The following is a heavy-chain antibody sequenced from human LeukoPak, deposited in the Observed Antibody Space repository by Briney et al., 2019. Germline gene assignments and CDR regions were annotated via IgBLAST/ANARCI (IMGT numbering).Heavy chain of an antibody. CDR2: INHSGST. V-gene: IGHV4-34*01. Sequence: SETLSLTCAVYGGCFSGYYWSWIRQPPGKGLEWIGEINHSGSTNYNPSLKSRVTISVDTSKNQFSLKLSSVTAADTAVYYCARGILEARKWAVRGVKDDYWGQGTLVTVSS. CDR3: ARGILEARKWAVRGVKDDY. CDR1: GGCFSGYY. D-gene: IGHD3-10*01. J-gene: IGHJ4*02.